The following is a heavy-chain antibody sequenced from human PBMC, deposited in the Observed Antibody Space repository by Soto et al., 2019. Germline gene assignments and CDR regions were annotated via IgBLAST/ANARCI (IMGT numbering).Heavy chain of an antibody. CDR3: ARLPGVATTSPFDY. D-gene: IGHD5-12*01. CDR1: GGSFSSYA. V-gene: IGHV1-69*06. Sequence: ASVTVSCKASGGSFSSYAFSWVRQAPGQGLEWMGGIIPVFGTVNYAQKFQGRVTITADKSTSTAYMELSSLKSDDTAVYYCARLPGVATTSPFDYWGQGTMVTVSS. CDR2: IIPVFGTV. J-gene: IGHJ4*02.